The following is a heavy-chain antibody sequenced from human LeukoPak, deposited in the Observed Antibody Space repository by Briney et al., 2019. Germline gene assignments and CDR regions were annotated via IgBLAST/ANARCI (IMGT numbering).Heavy chain of an antibody. CDR2: INPNSGGT. J-gene: IGHJ4*02. CDR3: ARDIVVVPAAADY. D-gene: IGHD2-2*01. Sequence: ASVKVSCKASGYTFTSYAMNWVRQAPGQGLEWMGWINPNSGGTNYAQKFQGRVTMTRDTSISTAYMELSRLRSDDTAVYYCARDIVVVPAAADYWGQGTLVTVSS. V-gene: IGHV1-2*02. CDR1: GYTFTSYA.